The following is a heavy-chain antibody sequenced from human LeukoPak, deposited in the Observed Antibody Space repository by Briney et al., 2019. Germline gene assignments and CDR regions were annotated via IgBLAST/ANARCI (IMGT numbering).Heavy chain of an antibody. Sequence: SETLSLTCAVYGGPISGYYWSWIRQPPGKGPEWVGEIHYTGGTSYNPSLKSRATISIDTSKNQLSLKLSSVTAADTAVYYCARGNILSGYCFDFWGQGALVTVSS. CDR3: ARGNILSGYCFDF. CDR1: GGPISGYY. D-gene: IGHD3-9*01. V-gene: IGHV4-34*01. J-gene: IGHJ4*02. CDR2: IHYTGGT.